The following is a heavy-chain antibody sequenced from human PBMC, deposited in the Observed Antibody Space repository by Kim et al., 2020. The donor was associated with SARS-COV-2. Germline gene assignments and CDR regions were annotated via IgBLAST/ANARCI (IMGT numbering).Heavy chain of an antibody. CDR3: ARDTDQYYYDSSAKRGVDYWGQGTLVTVSSGYYYGMDV. J-gene: IGHJ6*02. Sequence: SETLSLTCAVYGGSFSGYYWSWIRQPPGKGLEWIGEINHSGSTNYNPSLKSRVTISVDTSKNQFSLKLSSVTAADTAVYYCARDTDQYYYDSSAKRGVDYWGQGTLVTVSSGYYYGMDVWGQGTTVTVSS. D-gene: IGHD3-22*01. CDR1: GGSFSGYY. V-gene: IGHV4-34*01. CDR2: INHSGST.